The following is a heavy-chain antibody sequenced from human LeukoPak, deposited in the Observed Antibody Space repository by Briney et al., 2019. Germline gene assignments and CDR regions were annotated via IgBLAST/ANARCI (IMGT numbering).Heavy chain of an antibody. V-gene: IGHV3-23*01. D-gene: IGHD3-9*01. CDR3: AKDPSDILTGYYRS. J-gene: IGHJ4*02. CDR2: ISGSGGST. Sequence: GGSLTLSCAASGFTFSSYAMSWVRQAPGKGLEWVSAISGSGGSTYYAASVKGRFTISRDNSKNTLYLQMNSLRAEDTAVYYCAKDPSDILTGYYRSWGQGTLVTVSS. CDR1: GFTFSSYA.